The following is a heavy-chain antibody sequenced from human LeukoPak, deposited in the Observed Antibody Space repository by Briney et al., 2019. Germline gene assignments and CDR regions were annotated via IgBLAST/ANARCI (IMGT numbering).Heavy chain of an antibody. D-gene: IGHD6-6*01. Sequence: GGSLRLSCAASGFTVSSNYMSWVRQAPGKGLEWVSVIYSGGSTYYADSVKGRLTISRHNSKNTLYLQMNSLRAEDTAVYYCARFGRIAARPADAFDIWGQGTMVTVSS. V-gene: IGHV3-53*04. J-gene: IGHJ3*02. CDR3: ARFGRIAARPADAFDI. CDR1: GFTVSSNY. CDR2: IYSGGST.